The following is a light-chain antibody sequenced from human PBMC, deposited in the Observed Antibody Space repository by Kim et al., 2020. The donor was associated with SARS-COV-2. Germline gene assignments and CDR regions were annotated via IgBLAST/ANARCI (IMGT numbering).Light chain of an antibody. CDR3: QQYQSYPVT. CDR1: QDIKNN. Sequence: ASVGERVTMNCRASQDIKNNLVWFQQKTGKAPRSLIYAASSLQSGVPSKFSGSGSGTDFTLTISSLQPEDFATYYCQQYQSYPVTFGQGTRLEIK. CDR2: AAS. V-gene: IGKV1-16*02. J-gene: IGKJ5*01.